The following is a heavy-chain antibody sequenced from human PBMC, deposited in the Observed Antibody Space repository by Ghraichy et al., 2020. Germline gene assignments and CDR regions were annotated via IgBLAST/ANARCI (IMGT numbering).Heavy chain of an antibody. J-gene: IGHJ4*02. CDR2: ISGSGGST. D-gene: IGHD2-2*01. CDR3: ALTVVRHY. CDR1: GFTFSAFA. Sequence: GGSLRLSCAASGFTFSAFAMTWVRQAPGKGLEWVSAISGSGGSTYYADSVKGRFTISRDNSKNTLHLQMNSLRAEDTAVYYCALTVVRHYWGQGTLVTVSS. V-gene: IGHV3-23*01.